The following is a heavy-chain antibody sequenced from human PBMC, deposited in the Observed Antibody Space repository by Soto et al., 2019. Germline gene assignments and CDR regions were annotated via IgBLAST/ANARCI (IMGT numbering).Heavy chain of an antibody. Sequence: SVKVSCKASGYTFTSSAMQWVRQARGQRLEWIGWIVVGSGNTNYAQKFQERVTITRDMSTSTTYMELSSLRSEDTAVYYCAADTSGLYYYYGMDVWGQGTTVTVSS. CDR3: AADTSGLYYYYGMDV. J-gene: IGHJ6*02. CDR2: IVVGSGNT. D-gene: IGHD3-10*01. CDR1: GYTFTSSA. V-gene: IGHV1-58*02.